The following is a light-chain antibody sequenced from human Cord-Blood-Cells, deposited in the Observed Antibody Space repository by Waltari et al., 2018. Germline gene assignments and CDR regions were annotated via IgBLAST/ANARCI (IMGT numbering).Light chain of an antibody. V-gene: IGKV1-39*01. Sequence: DIQMTQSPSSLSASVGDRVTITCRASQIISSSLHWYQQKPGKAPKLLIYAASSLQSWVPSRFSGSGSGTDFTLTISSLQPEDFATYYCQQSYSTPWTFGQGTKVEIK. J-gene: IGKJ1*01. CDR3: QQSYSTPWT. CDR2: AAS. CDR1: QIISSS.